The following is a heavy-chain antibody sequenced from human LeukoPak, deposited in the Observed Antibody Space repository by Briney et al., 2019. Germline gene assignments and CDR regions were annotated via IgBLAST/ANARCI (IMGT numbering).Heavy chain of an antibody. D-gene: IGHD6-13*01. Sequence: NSSETLSLTCAVYGGSFSSYYWSWIRQPPGKGLEWIGEIDHSGSTYYNPSLKSRVTISVDRSKNQFSLKLSSVTAADTAVYYCASSPGIAAAATDYWGQGTLVTVSS. J-gene: IGHJ4*02. CDR1: GGSFSSYY. CDR2: IDHSGST. V-gene: IGHV4-34*01. CDR3: ASSPGIAAAATDY.